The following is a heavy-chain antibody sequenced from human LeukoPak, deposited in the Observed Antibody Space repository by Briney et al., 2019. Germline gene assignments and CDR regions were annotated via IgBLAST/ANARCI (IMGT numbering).Heavy chain of an antibody. J-gene: IGHJ4*02. Sequence: QTGGSLRLSCAASGFTFSNYAMSWVRQAPGKGLEWVSTISVSGGSTYYANSVKGRFTISRDNSKNTLFLQMNSLRAEDTATYYCAKGLLYSGCYYGESFDYWGQGTLVTVSS. CDR2: ISVSGGST. CDR1: GFTFSNYA. CDR3: AKGLLYSGCYYGESFDY. D-gene: IGHD1-26*01. V-gene: IGHV3-23*01.